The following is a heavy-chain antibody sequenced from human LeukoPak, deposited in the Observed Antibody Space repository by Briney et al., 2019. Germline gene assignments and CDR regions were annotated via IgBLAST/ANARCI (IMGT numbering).Heavy chain of an antibody. Sequence: PSETLSLTCTVSGCSISNYYWSWIRQPPGKGLEWIGYIYNSGSTNYNPSLKSRVTISVDTSKNQFSLKLSSVTAADTAVYYCARMTPGDYFQYWGQGTLVTVSS. J-gene: IGHJ4*02. V-gene: IGHV4-59*01. CDR3: ARMTPGDYFQY. CDR2: IYNSGST. CDR1: GCSISNYY.